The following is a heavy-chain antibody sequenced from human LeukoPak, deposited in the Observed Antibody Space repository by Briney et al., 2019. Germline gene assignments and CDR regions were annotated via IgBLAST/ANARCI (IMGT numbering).Heavy chain of an antibody. D-gene: IGHD3-22*01. J-gene: IGHJ4*02. Sequence: GGSLRLSCAASGFTFSSYEMNWVRQAPGKGLEWVSYISSSGSTIYYADSVKGRFTISRDNAKNSLYLQMNSLRAEDTAVYYCARDPGHYDSSGYYYVGYFDYWGQGTLVTVSS. CDR1: GFTFSSYE. CDR3: ARDPGHYDSSGYYYVGYFDY. V-gene: IGHV3-48*03. CDR2: ISSSGSTI.